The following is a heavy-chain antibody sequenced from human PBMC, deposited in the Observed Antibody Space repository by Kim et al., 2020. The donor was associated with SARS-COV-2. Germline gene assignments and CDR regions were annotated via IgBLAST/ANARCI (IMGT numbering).Heavy chain of an antibody. Sequence: KCSPSFQCQVTISADKSISTAYLQGNSLKASDTAMYYCARRGRLGYYFDYWGQGTLVTVSS. D-gene: IGHD6-19*01. V-gene: IGHV5-51*01. CDR3: ARRGRLGYYFDY. J-gene: IGHJ4*02.